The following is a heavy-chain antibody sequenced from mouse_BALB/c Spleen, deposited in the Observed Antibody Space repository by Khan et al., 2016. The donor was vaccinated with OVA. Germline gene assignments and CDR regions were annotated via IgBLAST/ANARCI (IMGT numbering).Heavy chain of an antibody. V-gene: IGHV2-6-2*01. J-gene: IGHJ4*01. CDR1: GFSLTSYA. CDR2: IWSDGST. CDR3: ARHQFPLSMDS. Sequence: VQLQESGPDLVAPSQSLSITCTVSGFSLTSYAIHWVRQTPGKGLEWLVVIWSDGSTTSNSALKSRLSISNDNSKSQVFLKINSLQTDDTAMYYCARHQFPLSMDSWGQGTSVTVSA.